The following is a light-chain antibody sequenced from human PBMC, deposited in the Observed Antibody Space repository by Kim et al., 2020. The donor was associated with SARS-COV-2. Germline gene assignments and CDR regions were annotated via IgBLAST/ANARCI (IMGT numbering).Light chain of an antibody. Sequence: GQRVTTSRSGSSSNIGSNTVNWYQQLPGTAPKLLIYSNNQRPSGVPDRFSGSKSGTSASLAISGLQSEDEADYYCAAWDDSLNGVVFGGGTQLTVL. CDR3: AAWDDSLNGVV. V-gene: IGLV1-44*01. CDR2: SNN. CDR1: SSNIGSNT. J-gene: IGLJ2*01.